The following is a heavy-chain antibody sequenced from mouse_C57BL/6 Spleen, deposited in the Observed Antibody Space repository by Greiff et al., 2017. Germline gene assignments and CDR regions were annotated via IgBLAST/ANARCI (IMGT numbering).Heavy chain of an antibody. CDR3: ASRACYFFDY. V-gene: IGHV1-52*01. CDR2: IDPSDSET. Sequence: QVQLQQPGAELVRPGSSVKLSCKASGYTFTSYWMHWVKQRPIQGLEWIGNIDPSDSETHYNQKFKDKATLTVDKSSSTSNMHRSSLTSEDSADYYGASRACYFFDYWGQGTTLTVSS. J-gene: IGHJ2*01. CDR1: GYTFTSYW.